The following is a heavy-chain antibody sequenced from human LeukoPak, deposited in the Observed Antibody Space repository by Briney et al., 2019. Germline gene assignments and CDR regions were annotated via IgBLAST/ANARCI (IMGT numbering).Heavy chain of an antibody. CDR3: AREEHDYGASTRGFDY. V-gene: IGHV4-34*01. D-gene: IGHD4-17*01. CDR1: GGSFSGYY. Sequence: PSETLSLTCAVYGGSFSGYYWSWIRQPPGKGLEWIGEINHSGSTNYNPSLKSRVTISVDTSKNQFSLKLSPVTAADTAVYYCAREEHDYGASTRGFDYWGQGTLVTVSS. J-gene: IGHJ4*02. CDR2: INHSGST.